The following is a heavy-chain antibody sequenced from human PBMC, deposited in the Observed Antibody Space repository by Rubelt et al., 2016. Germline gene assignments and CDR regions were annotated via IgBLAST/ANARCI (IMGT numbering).Heavy chain of an antibody. CDR3: ARGYARADAFDI. J-gene: IGHJ3*02. CDR2: MNPNSGNT. V-gene: IGHV1-8*01. D-gene: IGHD3-10*02. Sequence: VTGEGLEWMGSMNPNSGNTGYAQKFQGRVTMTRNTSISTAYMELSSLRSEDTAVYYCARGYARADAFDIWGQGTMVTVSS.